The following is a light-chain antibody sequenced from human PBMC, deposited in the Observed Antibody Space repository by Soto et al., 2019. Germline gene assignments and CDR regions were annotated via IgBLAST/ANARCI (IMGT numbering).Light chain of an antibody. V-gene: IGKV1-39*01. CDR1: QSISSY. Sequence: DIQMTQSPSSLSASVGDRVTVTCQASQSISSYLNWYQQKPGKAPGLLIYAASSLQSGVSSRFSGSGSGTDFTPTISSLQPEDFATYYCQQSYSTPLTFGGGTKV. CDR3: QQSYSTPLT. CDR2: AAS. J-gene: IGKJ4*01.